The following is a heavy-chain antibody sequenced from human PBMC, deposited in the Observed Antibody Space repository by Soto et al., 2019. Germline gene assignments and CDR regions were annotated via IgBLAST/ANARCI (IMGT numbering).Heavy chain of an antibody. D-gene: IGHD3-10*01. V-gene: IGHV1-69*06. CDR3: ARAVTSYYYGSGSYTYYFDY. CDR1: GGTFSSYA. J-gene: IGHJ4*02. Sequence: QVQLVQSGAEVKKPGSSVKVSCKASGGTFSSYAISWVRQAPGQGLEWMGGIIPIFGTANYAQKFQGRVKITADKSTSTAYMELSSLRSEDTAVYYCARAVTSYYYGSGSYTYYFDYWGQGTLVTVSS. CDR2: IIPIFGTA.